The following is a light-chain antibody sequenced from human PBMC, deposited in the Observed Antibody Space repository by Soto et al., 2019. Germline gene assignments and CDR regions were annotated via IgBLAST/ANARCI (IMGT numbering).Light chain of an antibody. V-gene: IGLV4-69*01. CDR3: QTWGTGIVV. CDR1: SGHSSNA. CDR2: LNGDGSH. J-gene: IGLJ3*02. Sequence: QLVLTQSPSASASLGASVTVTCTLSSGHSSNAVAWHQQQPEKGPRYLMRLNGDGSHSKGDGIPDRFTGSSSGADRYLTISSLQSEDEADYYCQTWGTGIVVFGGGTKVTVL.